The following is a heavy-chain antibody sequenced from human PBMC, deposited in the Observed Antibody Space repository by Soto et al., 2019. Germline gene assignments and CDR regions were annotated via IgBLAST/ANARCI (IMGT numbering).Heavy chain of an antibody. D-gene: IGHD6-19*01. V-gene: IGHV3-7*03. CDR3: ARYFRGSGRYFFDY. J-gene: IGHJ4*02. Sequence: EVQLVESGGALVQPGRSLRLSCVASGFNFDDSAMNWVRQAPGKGLEWVANINQDGGGTYYVDSVEGRFTISRDNAKDSLYLQMNSLRGEDTAVYYCARYFRGSGRYFFDYWGQGTLVTVSS. CDR2: INQDGGGT. CDR1: GFNFDDSA.